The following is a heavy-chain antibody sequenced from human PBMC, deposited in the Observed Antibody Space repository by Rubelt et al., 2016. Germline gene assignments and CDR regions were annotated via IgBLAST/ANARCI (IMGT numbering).Heavy chain of an antibody. V-gene: IGHV4-34*01. Sequence: QVQLQQWGAGLLKPSETLSLTCAVYGGSFSGYYWSWIRQPPGQGLEWIGEINHSGSTNYNRSLKSRDTIAVDQYNNHVFWKLSSVTAEDTAVYYCARLAVVPAATPFDYWGQGTLVTVSS. D-gene: IGHD2-2*01. J-gene: IGHJ4*02. CDR2: INHSGST. CDR1: GGSFSGYY. CDR3: ARLAVVPAATPFDY.